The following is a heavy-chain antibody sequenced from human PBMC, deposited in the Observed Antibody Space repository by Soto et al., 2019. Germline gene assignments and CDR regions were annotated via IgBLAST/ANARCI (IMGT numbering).Heavy chain of an antibody. CDR3: ASAWLELRGGGIDAFDI. V-gene: IGHV6-1*01. D-gene: IGHD1-7*01. CDR2: TYYRSKWYN. J-gene: IGHJ3*02. Sequence: SQTLSLTCAISGDSVSSNSAAWNWIRQSPSRGLEWLGRTYYRSKWYNDYAVSVKSRITINPDTSKNQFSLQLNSVTPEDTAVYYCASAWLELRGGGIDAFDIWGQGTMVTVS. CDR1: GDSVSSNSAA.